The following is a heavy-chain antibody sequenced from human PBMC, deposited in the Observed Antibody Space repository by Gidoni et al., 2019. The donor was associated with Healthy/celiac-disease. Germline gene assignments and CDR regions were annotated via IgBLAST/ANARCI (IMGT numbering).Heavy chain of an antibody. Sequence: QVQLQASGPGLVKPSETLSLTCTVPAGSISSYSWSWLRQPPGKGLEWIGYIYYSGSTNYNPSLKSRVTISVDTSKNQFSLKLSSVTAADTAVYYCARLERAKDAFDIWGQGTMVTVSS. V-gene: IGHV4-59*01. CDR3: ARLERAKDAFDI. CDR1: AGSISSYS. J-gene: IGHJ3*02. D-gene: IGHD1-1*01. CDR2: IYYSGST.